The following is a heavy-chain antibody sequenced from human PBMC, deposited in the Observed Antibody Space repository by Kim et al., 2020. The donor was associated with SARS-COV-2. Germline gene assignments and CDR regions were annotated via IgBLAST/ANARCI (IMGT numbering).Heavy chain of an antibody. Sequence: SETLSLTCTVSGGSISSGSYYWSWTRQPAGKGLEWIGRIYTSGSTNYNPSLKSRVTISVDTSKNQFSLKLSSVTAADTAVYYCARERELSRGVVRTHDAFDIWGRGTMVTVSS. CDR3: ARERELSRGVVRTHDAFDI. CDR2: IYTSGST. J-gene: IGHJ3*02. V-gene: IGHV4-61*02. D-gene: IGHD3-10*01. CDR1: GGSISSGSYY.